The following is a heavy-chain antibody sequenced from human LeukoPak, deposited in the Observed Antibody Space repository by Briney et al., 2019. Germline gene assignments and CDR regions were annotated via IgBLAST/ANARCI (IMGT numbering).Heavy chain of an antibody. CDR3: ARDSGILPYGMDV. V-gene: IGHV3-66*01. D-gene: IGHD1-26*01. CDR2: IYSGGST. J-gene: IGHJ6*02. Sequence: GGSLRLSCAASGFTVSSHYMSWVRQAPGKGLEWVSIIYSGGSTYYADSVKGRFTISRDNSKNTLYLQMNRLRAEDTAVYFCARDSGILPYGMDVWGQGTTVTVSS. CDR1: GFTVSSHY.